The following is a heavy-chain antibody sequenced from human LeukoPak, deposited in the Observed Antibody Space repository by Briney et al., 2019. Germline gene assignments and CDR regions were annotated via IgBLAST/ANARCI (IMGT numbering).Heavy chain of an antibody. D-gene: IGHD3-3*01. V-gene: IGHV3-48*01. J-gene: IGHJ5*02. CDR3: ARDYRITIFGGLNWFDP. CDR2: ISSSSSTI. CDR1: GFTFSSYS. Sequence: GGSLRLSCAASGFTFSSYSMNWVRQAPGKGLEWVSYISSSSSTIYYADSVKGRFTISRDDAKNSLYLQMNSLRAEDTAVYYCARDYRITIFGGLNWFDPWGQGTLVTVSS.